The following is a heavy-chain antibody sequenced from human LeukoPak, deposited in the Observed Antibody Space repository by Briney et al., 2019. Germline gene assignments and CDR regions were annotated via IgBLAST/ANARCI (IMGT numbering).Heavy chain of an antibody. Sequence: PGXSLRLSCAACGFTFSSYSMNWVRQARGKGLEWVSSISSSSSYIYYAGSVQGRFTISRDNAKNSLYLQVNSLRAEDTAVYYCTSRGINYYDSGGFTYWGQRTLVTVSS. D-gene: IGHD3-22*01. CDR2: ISSSSSYI. CDR1: GFTFSSYS. J-gene: IGHJ4*02. CDR3: TSRGINYYDSGGFTY. V-gene: IGHV3-21*01.